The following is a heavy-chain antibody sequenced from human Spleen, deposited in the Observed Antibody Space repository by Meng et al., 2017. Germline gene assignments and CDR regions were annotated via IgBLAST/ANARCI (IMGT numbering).Heavy chain of an antibody. D-gene: IGHD6-13*01. J-gene: IGHJ5*02. CDR1: GGSMSRGGYY. CDR2: IYYSGST. CDR3: AREGRYSRLNWFDP. Sequence: QVEGQGSGPGRGRPSQTRALTGTGSGGSMSRGGYYWRWVRQHPGKGLEWIGYIYYSGSTYYNPSLKSRVTISVDTSKNQFSLKLSSVTAADTAVYYCAREGRYSRLNWFDPWGQGTLVTVSS. V-gene: IGHV4-31*02.